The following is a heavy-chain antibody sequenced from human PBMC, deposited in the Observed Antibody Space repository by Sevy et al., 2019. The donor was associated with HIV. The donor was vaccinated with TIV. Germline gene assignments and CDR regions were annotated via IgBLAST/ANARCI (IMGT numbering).Heavy chain of an antibody. CDR1: GFTFTSSA. D-gene: IGHD3-3*01. CDR3: AADGAITIFGVVPYYYYYGMDV. CDR2: IVVGSGNT. J-gene: IGHJ6*02. Sequence: KISCKVSGFTFTSSAVQWVRQARGQRLEWIGWIVVGSGNTNYAQKFQERVTITRDMSTSTAYMELSSLRSEDTAVYYCAADGAITIFGVVPYYYYYGMDVWGQGTTVTVSS. V-gene: IGHV1-58*01.